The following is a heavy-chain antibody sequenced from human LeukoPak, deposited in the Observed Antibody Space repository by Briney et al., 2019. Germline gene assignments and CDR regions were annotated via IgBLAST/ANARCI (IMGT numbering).Heavy chain of an antibody. Sequence: SETLSLTCTVSGGPISSYYWSWIRQPPGKGLEWIGYIHYSGSPNYNPSLKRRVTISVGTSKNQFSLKLSSVTAADTAVYYCARHGGAWGYCSGGSCPILDYWGQGTLVTVSS. V-gene: IGHV4-59*08. CDR2: IHYSGSP. CDR1: GGPISSYY. CDR3: ARHGGAWGYCSGGSCPILDY. D-gene: IGHD2-15*01. J-gene: IGHJ4*02.